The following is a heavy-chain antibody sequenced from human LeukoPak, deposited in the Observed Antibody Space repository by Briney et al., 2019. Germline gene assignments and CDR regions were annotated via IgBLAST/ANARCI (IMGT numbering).Heavy chain of an antibody. CDR1: GDSISSYSYS. CDR2: VYASGST. V-gene: IGHV4-61*02. D-gene: IGHD3-3*01. Sequence: SGTLSLTCVVSGDSISSYSYSWNWIRQPAGKGLEWIGLVYASGSTTYNSSLKSRVSMSIDASKNQFSLNLSSVTAADTAVYYCARSRIATYGVAAEYLQHWGQGTLVTVSS. J-gene: IGHJ1*01. CDR3: ARSRIATYGVAAEYLQH.